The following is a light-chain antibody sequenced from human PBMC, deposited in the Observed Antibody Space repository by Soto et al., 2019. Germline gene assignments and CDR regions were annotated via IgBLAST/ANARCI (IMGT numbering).Light chain of an antibody. CDR1: QRITTY. Sequence: IHMTQSPSALSASVGDRITVTSRASQRITTYVNWYRLKPGEAPKLLISTSGTLQRGVPSRFSGSGSGTDFTLTITRLQPADFATYFCQQTYSTPYTFGHGTKLEIK. J-gene: IGKJ2*01. CDR2: TSG. CDR3: QQTYSTPYT. V-gene: IGKV1-39*01.